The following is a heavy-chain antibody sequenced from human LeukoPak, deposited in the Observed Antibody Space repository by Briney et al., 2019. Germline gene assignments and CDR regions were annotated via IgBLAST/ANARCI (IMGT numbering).Heavy chain of an antibody. CDR3: ARDQTGYAVYNL. CDR2: IYCSAST. V-gene: IGHV4-30-4*01. Sequence: PSETLSLTCAVSGGSVSSGNYYWTWIRQSPGKGLEWVGYIYCSASTFYNPSLNSRVTISLDTSKNHFSLVLTSVTAADTALYYCARDQTGYAVYNLWGQGVQVTVSS. D-gene: IGHD5-12*01. CDR1: GGSVSSGNYY. J-gene: IGHJ4*02.